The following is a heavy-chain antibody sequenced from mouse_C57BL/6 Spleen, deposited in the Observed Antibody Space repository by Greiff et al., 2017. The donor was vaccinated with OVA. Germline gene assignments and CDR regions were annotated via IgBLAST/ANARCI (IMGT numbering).Heavy chain of an antibody. D-gene: IGHD1-1*01. CDR3: ARWANTVVATELNYFDY. CDR1: GYTFTSYW. V-gene: IGHV1-72*01. J-gene: IGHJ2*01. Sequence: QVQLQQPGAELVKPGASVKLSCKASGYTFTSYWMHWVKQRPGRGLEWIGRIDPNSGGTKYNEKFKSKATLTVDKPSSTAYMQLSSLTSEDSAVYYCARWANTVVATELNYFDYWGQGTTLTVSS. CDR2: IDPNSGGT.